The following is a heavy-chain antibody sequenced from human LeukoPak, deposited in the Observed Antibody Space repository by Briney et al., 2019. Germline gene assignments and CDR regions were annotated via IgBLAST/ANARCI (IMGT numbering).Heavy chain of an antibody. V-gene: IGHV4-4*02. CDR2: ISHDGTR. J-gene: IGHJ2*01. D-gene: IGHD6-19*01. CDR3: ARVGYSSGWSHFDL. CDR1: GGSIDITNY. Sequence: PSETLSLTCGVSGGSIDITNYWSWVRQAPGKGLEWIGEISHDGTRNYNPSLRSRVAMSFDRANNYFSLSLTAVTAADTAVYYCARVGYSSGWSHFDLWGRGTLVTVSS.